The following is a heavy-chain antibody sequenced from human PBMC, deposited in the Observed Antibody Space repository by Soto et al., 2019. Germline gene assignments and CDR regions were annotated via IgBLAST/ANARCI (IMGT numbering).Heavy chain of an antibody. Sequence: SETLSLTCTVSGGCLSGDYLTWIRQPPGKGLEWIGYLSYTGNTNYNPSLKSRVTISVDRSKIQFFLELRSVTAADTAVYYCATQNPGSYHFDSWGQGHLVTVS. CDR3: ATQNPGSYHFDS. CDR1: GGCLSGDY. V-gene: IGHV4-59*01. CDR2: LSYTGNT. J-gene: IGHJ4*02. D-gene: IGHD3-10*01.